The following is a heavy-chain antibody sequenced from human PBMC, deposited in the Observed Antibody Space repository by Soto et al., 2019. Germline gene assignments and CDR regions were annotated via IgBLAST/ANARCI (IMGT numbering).Heavy chain of an antibody. CDR1: GFMFNDYY. CDR3: ARVRRGQLLSAFAGPFDI. Sequence: QVQLVESGGGLVRPGGSLRLSCAASGFMFNDYYVSWIRQAPGKGLESVSYISSSSSFTNYADSVKGRFTISRDNAKNSLYLQMNSLRVVDTAVYYCARVRRGQLLSAFAGPFDIWGQGTMVTVSS. V-gene: IGHV3-11*05. CDR2: ISSSSSFT. D-gene: IGHD2-2*01. J-gene: IGHJ3*02.